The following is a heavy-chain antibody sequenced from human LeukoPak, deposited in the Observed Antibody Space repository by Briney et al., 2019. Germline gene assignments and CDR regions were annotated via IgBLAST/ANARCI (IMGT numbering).Heavy chain of an antibody. V-gene: IGHV4-34*01. CDR2: INHSGST. Sequence: PSETLSLTCAVYGGSFSGYYWSWIRQPPGKGLEWIGEINHSGSTNYNPSLKSRVTISVDTSKNQFSLKLSSVTAADTAVYYCARGVSGYYRTFDYWGQGTLVTVSS. D-gene: IGHD3-22*01. CDR3: ARGVSGYYRTFDY. CDR1: GGSFSGYY. J-gene: IGHJ4*02.